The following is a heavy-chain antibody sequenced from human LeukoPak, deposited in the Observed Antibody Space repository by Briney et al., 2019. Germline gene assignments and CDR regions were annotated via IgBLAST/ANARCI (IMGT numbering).Heavy chain of an antibody. CDR2: IYYSGST. D-gene: IGHD5-18*01. J-gene: IGHJ6*03. Sequence: SETLSLTCTVSGGSISSSSYYWGWIRQPPGKGLEWIGSIYYSGSTYYSPSLKSRVTISVDTSKNQFSLKLSSVTAADTAVYYCARVARGGSYSYGYIDYYYYYYMDVWGKGTTVTVSS. CDR1: GGSISSSSYY. V-gene: IGHV4-39*01. CDR3: ARVARGGSYSYGYIDYYYYYYMDV.